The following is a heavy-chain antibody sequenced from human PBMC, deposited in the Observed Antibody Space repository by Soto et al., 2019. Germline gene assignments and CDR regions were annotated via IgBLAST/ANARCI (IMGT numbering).Heavy chain of an antibody. D-gene: IGHD2-15*01. V-gene: IGHV4-30-2*01. CDR3: ARGKVVASQH. CDR1: GGSISSGGYS. CDR2: IYHSGST. J-gene: IGHJ4*02. Sequence: SETLSLTCAVSGGSISSGGYSWSWIRQPPGKGLEWIGYIYHSGSTYYNPSLKSRVTISVDRSKNQFSLKLSSVTAAATAVYYWARGKVVASQHWGQGTLVTVSS.